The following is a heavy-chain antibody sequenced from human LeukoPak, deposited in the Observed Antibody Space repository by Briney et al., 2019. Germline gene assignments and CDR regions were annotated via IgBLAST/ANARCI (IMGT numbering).Heavy chain of an antibody. V-gene: IGHV5-10-1*01. CDR2: IDPSGSYT. Sequence: GESLKISCKGSGYSFTSYWISWVRQMPGKGLEWMGRIDPSGSYTNYSPSFQGHVTISADKSISTAYLQWSSLKASDTAMYYCATTREDYYGMDVWGQGTTVTVSS. CDR3: ATTREDYYGMDV. CDR1: GYSFTSYW. D-gene: IGHD1-26*01. J-gene: IGHJ6*02.